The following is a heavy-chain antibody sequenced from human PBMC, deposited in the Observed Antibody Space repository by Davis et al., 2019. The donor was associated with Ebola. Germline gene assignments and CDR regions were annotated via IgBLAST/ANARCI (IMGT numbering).Heavy chain of an antibody. Sequence: GGSLRLSCAASGFTFDDYAMHWVRHAPGKGLEWVSGISWNSGSIGYADSVKGRFTISRDNAKNSLYLQMNSLRTEDTAFYYCAKGRTIPLALDFWGRGTLVTVSS. CDR3: AKGRTIPLALDF. CDR2: ISWNSGSI. D-gene: IGHD2-2*02. J-gene: IGHJ4*02. V-gene: IGHV3-9*01. CDR1: GFTFDDYA.